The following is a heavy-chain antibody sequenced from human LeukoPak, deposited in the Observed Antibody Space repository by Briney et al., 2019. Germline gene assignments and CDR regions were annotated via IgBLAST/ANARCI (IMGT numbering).Heavy chain of an antibody. CDR1: GYTFTGYY. J-gene: IGHJ4*02. CDR2: INPNSGGT. V-gene: IGHV1-2*02. CDR3: ARCEPPYYDYVWGSYRLGSFDY. D-gene: IGHD3-16*02. Sequence: ASVKVPCKASGYTFTGYYMHWVRQAPGQGLEWMGWINPNSGGTNYAQKLQGRVTMTRDTSISTAYMELSRLRSDDTAVYYCARCEPPYYDYVWGSYRLGSFDYWGQGTLVTVSS.